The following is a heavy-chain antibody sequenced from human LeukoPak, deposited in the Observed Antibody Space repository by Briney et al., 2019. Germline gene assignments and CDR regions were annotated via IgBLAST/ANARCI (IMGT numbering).Heavy chain of an antibody. D-gene: IGHD2-2*02. CDR2: IIGGGGST. CDR1: GSTFSSYA. J-gene: IGHJ4*02. CDR3: AKALSRPGGPYHFDC. V-gene: IGHV3-23*01. Sequence: RRSLRLSWAAAGSTFSSYAASWVRQAAGEGRGWGSAIIGGGGSTYHADSVEGQFTISRGNSKNTLYLQLNSLRADDTAVCHCAKALSRPGGPYHFDCWGQGTLVTVSS.